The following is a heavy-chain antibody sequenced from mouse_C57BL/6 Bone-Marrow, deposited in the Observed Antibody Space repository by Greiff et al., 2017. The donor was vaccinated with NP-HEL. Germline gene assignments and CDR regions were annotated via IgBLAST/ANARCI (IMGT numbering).Heavy chain of an antibody. D-gene: IGHD4-1*01. Sequence: QVQLKQSGPELVKPGASVKISCKASGYAFSSSWMNWVKQRPGKGLEWIGRIYPGDGDTNYNGKFKGKATLTADKSSSTAYMQLSSLPAEDSAVYFCARRTGYSFDYRGQGTTLPVSS. V-gene: IGHV1-82*01. CDR1: GYAFSSSW. CDR3: ARRTGYSFDY. CDR2: IYPGDGDT. J-gene: IGHJ2*01.